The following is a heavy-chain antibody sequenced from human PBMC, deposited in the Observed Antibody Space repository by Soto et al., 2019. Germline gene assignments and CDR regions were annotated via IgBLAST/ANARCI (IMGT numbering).Heavy chain of an antibody. D-gene: IGHD6-6*01. CDR3: AKDRTIAARNYDE. J-gene: IGHJ4*02. CDR2: ISGSVGST. Sequence: PGGSLRLSCVGSGFTFSDHGMSWVRQAPGKGLEWVSAISGSVGSTFYADSVKGRFTISRDNSKNTLYLQMNSLRDEDTAVYYCAKDRTIAARNYDEWGQGVLVTAPQ. CDR1: GFTFSDHG. V-gene: IGHV3-23*01.